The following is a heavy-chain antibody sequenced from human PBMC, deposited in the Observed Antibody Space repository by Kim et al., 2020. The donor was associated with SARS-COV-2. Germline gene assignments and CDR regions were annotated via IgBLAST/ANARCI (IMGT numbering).Heavy chain of an antibody. Sequence: GGSLRLSCAASGFTFSNAWMSWVRQAPGKGLEWVGRIKSKTDGGTTDYAAPVKGRFTISRDDSKNTLYLQMNSLKTEDTAVYYCTTEGGAAGSIWQGPYYYYGMDVWGQGTTVTVSS. CDR3: TTEGGAAGSIWQGPYYYYGMDV. V-gene: IGHV3-15*01. J-gene: IGHJ6*02. CDR1: GFTFSNAW. CDR2: IKSKTDGGTT. D-gene: IGHD6-13*01.